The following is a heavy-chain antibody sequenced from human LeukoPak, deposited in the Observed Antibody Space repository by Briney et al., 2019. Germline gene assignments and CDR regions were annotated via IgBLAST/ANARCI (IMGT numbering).Heavy chain of an antibody. CDR3: ASAEGDS. Sequence: PGGSLRLSCAASGFTFSSYSMNWVRQAPGKGLEWVSAISADGADTYYADSVKGRFTISRDNSKNTLYLQMFSLRAEDTAVYFCASAEGDSWGQGTLVTVSS. CDR2: ISADGADT. V-gene: IGHV3-23*01. CDR1: GFTFSSYS. J-gene: IGHJ5*01.